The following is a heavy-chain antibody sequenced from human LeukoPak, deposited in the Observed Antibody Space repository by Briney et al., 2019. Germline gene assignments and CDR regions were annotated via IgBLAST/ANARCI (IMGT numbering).Heavy chain of an antibody. Sequence: GGSLRLSCAASGFNFSTYAMHWVRQAPGKGLEYVSAISSNGINTYYANSVKGRFTMSRDNSKNTLYLQMGSLRAEDMAVYYCVRVIQGINSSWYGSWGQGTLVTVSS. J-gene: IGHJ1*01. CDR2: ISSNGINT. D-gene: IGHD6-13*01. CDR1: GFNFSTYA. CDR3: VRVIQGINSSWYGS. V-gene: IGHV3-64*01.